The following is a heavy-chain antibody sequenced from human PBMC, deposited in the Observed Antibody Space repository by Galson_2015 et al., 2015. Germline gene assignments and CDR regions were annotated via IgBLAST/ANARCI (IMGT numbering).Heavy chain of an antibody. V-gene: IGHV3-33*01. CDR3: ARKVWGYCSGGSCYSGDY. Sequence: SLRLSCAASGFTFSSYGMHWVRQAPGKGLEWVAVIWYDGSNKYYADSVKGRFTISRDNSKNTLYLQMNSLRAEDTAVYYCARKVWGYCSGGSCYSGDYWGQGTLVTVSS. D-gene: IGHD2-15*01. J-gene: IGHJ4*02. CDR2: IWYDGSNK. CDR1: GFTFSSYG.